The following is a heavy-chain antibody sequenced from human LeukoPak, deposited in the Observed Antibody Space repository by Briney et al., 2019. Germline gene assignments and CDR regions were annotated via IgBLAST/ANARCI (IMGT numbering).Heavy chain of an antibody. CDR3: ARAAYSGSYYYFDY. D-gene: IGHD1-26*01. Sequence: PSETLSLTCTVSGGSISSYYWSWIRQPPGKGLEWIGYIYYSGSTNYNPSLKSRVTISVDTSKNQFSLKLSSVTAADTAVYYCARAAYSGSYYYFDYWGQGTLVTVSS. CDR2: IYYSGST. J-gene: IGHJ4*02. V-gene: IGHV4-59*01. CDR1: GGSISSYY.